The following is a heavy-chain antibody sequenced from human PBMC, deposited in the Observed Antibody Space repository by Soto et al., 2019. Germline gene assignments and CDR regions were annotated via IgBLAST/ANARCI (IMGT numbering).Heavy chain of an antibody. CDR2: ISSSSSYI. V-gene: IGHV3-21*01. CDR3: ARTGGYEDYNWFDP. CDR1: GFTFSSYS. D-gene: IGHD5-12*01. J-gene: IGHJ5*02. Sequence: GALRLSCAASGFTFSSYSMNWVRQAPGKGLEWVSSISSSSSYIYYADSVKGRFTISRDNAKNSLYLQMNSLRAEDTAVYYCARTGGYEDYNWFDPWGQGTLVTVSS.